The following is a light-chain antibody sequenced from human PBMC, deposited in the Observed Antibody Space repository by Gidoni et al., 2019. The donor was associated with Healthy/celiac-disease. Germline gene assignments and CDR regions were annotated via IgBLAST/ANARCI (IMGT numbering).Light chain of an antibody. CDR3: QQYNNWPPYT. CDR1: QSVSSN. CDR2: GAS. J-gene: IGKJ2*01. Sequence: EIVMTQSPATLSVSPGERATLSCRASQSVSSNLAWYQQKPGQAPRLLIYGASSGSGTEFTLTISSLQSEDFAFYYCQQYNNWPPYTFGQGTKLEIK. V-gene: IGKV3-15*01.